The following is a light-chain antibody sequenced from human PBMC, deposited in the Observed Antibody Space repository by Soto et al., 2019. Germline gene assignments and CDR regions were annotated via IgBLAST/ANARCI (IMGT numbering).Light chain of an antibody. CDR3: QQYGSSPLT. CDR2: GAS. CDR1: QSVSSTS. Sequence: EIVLTQSPGTLSLSPGERATLSCRASQSVSSTSLAWYQQRPGQSPRLLIYGASNRATGISDRFSGSGSGTDFTLIISRLESEDFAMYYCQQYGSSPLTFGGGTKVDIK. J-gene: IGKJ4*01. V-gene: IGKV3-20*01.